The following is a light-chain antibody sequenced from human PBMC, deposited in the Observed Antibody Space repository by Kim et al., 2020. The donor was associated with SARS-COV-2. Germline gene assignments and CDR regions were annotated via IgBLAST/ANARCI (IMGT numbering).Light chain of an antibody. CDR1: QRVGSAY. J-gene: IGKJ5*01. CDR3: TQFAEAPRT. Sequence: EIVWRQSPVTLSLSLGQSATLSCRASQRVGSAYFAWFQQRPGQGPRPLVFGACDWATGIPDRFTGSGSGADSTLTISRLDPEDFAVYFCTQFAEAPRTFGPGTRLEIK. V-gene: IGKV3-20*01. CDR2: GAC.